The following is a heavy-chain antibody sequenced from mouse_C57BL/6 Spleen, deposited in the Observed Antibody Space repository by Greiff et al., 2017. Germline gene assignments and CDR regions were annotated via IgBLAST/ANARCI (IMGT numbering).Heavy chain of an antibody. CDR2: ISNGGGST. Sequence: EVKLVESGGGLVQPGGSLKLSCAASGFTFSDYYMYWVRQTPEKRLEWVAYISNGGGSTYYPDTVKGRFTISRDNAKTTLYLQMSRLKSEDTAMYYCARRTGEYYFDYWGQGTTLTVSS. J-gene: IGHJ2*01. V-gene: IGHV5-12*01. CDR1: GFTFSDYY. CDR3: ARRTGEYYFDY. D-gene: IGHD4-1*01.